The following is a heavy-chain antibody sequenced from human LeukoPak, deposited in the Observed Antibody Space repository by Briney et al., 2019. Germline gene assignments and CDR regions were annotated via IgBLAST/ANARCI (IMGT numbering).Heavy chain of an antibody. V-gene: IGHV3-30*18. D-gene: IGHD2-2*01. CDR2: ISYDGSNK. CDR1: GFTFSSYG. J-gene: IGHJ6*02. CDR3: AKEEPAAIVSGMDV. Sequence: GGSLRLSCAASGFTFSSYGMHWVRQAPGKGLKWVAVISYDGSNKYYADSVKGRFTISRDNSKNTLYLQMNSLRAEDTAVYYCAKEEPAAIVSGMDVWGQGTTVTVSS.